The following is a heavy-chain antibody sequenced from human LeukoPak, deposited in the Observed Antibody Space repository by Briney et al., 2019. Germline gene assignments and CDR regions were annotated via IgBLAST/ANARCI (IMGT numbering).Heavy chain of an antibody. D-gene: IGHD7-27*01. CDR1: GGSISSYY. V-gene: IGHV4-59*08. Sequence: SETLSLTCAVSGGSISSYYWSWIRQPPGKGLEWIGYIYYSGSTNYNPSLKSRVTISVDTSKNQFSLKLSSVTAADTAVYYCARTQSPGVSSTDYWGQGTLVTVSS. J-gene: IGHJ4*02. CDR2: IYYSGST. CDR3: ARTQSPGVSSTDY.